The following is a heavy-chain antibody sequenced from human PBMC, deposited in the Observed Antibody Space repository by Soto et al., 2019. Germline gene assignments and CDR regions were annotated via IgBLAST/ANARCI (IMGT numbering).Heavy chain of an antibody. D-gene: IGHD3-22*01. CDR3: AKILTMIVVPYGMDV. CDR1: GLTVSGKKY. J-gene: IGHJ6*02. CDR2: VYDVDGT. V-gene: IGHV3-53*01. Sequence: PGGSLRLSCAAFGLTVSGKKYIAWVRQAPGKGLEWVSGVYDVDGTYYADSVKGRFTISRDNSKNTLYLQMNSLRAEDTAVYYCAKILTMIVVPYGMDVWGQGTTVTVSS.